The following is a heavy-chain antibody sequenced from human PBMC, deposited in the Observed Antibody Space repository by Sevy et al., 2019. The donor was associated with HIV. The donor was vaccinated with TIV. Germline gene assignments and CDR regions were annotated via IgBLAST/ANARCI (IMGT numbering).Heavy chain of an antibody. CDR1: GYTFTSYA. J-gene: IGHJ4*01. CDR3: ARGVLRGISMARFGSWSIFDY. Sequence: ASVKVSCKASGYTFTSYAMHWVRQAPGQRLEWMGWINAGNGNTKYSQKFQGRVTITRDTSASTAYMELSSLRSEDTAVYYCARGVLRGISMARFGSWSIFDYWGHGTLVTVSS. D-gene: IGHD6-13*01. CDR2: INAGNGNT. V-gene: IGHV1-3*01.